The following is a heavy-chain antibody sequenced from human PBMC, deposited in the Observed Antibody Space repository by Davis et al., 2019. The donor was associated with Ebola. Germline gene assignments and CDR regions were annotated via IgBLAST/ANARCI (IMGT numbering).Heavy chain of an antibody. CDR1: GFSLSTSGMG. CDR2: IFWDDDR. D-gene: IGHD2-8*01. V-gene: IGHV2-5*02. CDR3: TRLAYTNGWFYFDY. Sequence: SGPTLVKPTQTLTLTCTFSGFSLSTSGMGVGWIRQPPGKALECLGFIFWDDDRRHSPSLKSRLTITKDTSKNQVVLTMTNMDPADTATYYCTRLAYTNGWFYFDYWGQGSLVTVSS. J-gene: IGHJ4*02.